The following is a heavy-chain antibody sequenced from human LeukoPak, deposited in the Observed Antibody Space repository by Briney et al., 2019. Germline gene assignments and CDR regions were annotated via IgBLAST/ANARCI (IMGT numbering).Heavy chain of an antibody. D-gene: IGHD6-13*01. CDR3: AREAAAASWYFDY. J-gene: IGHJ4*02. CDR2: IKQDGSEK. CDR1: GFTFSSYW. Sequence: GGSLRLSCAASGFTFSSYWMSWVRQAPGKGLEWVANIKQDGSEKYYVDSVKGRFIISRDNAKNSLYLQMNSLRAEDTAVYYCAREAAAASWYFDYWGQGTLVTVSS. V-gene: IGHV3-7*01.